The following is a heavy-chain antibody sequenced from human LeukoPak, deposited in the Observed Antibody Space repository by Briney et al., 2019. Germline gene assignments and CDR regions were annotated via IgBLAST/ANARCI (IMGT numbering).Heavy chain of an antibody. CDR3: ARLSSSWYSTFDY. Sequence: AESLKISCWGSGYSFSSYWIGCVLRLPAEGLEWLGIIYPGDSGTRYSPSFQGQVTISADKSISTAYLQWSSLKASDTAMYYCARLSSSWYSTFDYWGQGTLVTVSS. CDR2: IYPGDSGT. J-gene: IGHJ4*02. CDR1: GYSFSSYW. V-gene: IGHV5-51*01. D-gene: IGHD6-13*01.